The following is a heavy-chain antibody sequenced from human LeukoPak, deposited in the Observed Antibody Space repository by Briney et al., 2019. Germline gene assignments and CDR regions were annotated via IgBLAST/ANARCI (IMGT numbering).Heavy chain of an antibody. CDR1: GGTFSSYA. CDR3: ARATSPYYGSGSYTLDY. D-gene: IGHD3-10*01. CDR2: IIPIFGTA. V-gene: IGHV1-69*13. J-gene: IGHJ4*02. Sequence: GASVKVSCKASGGTFSSYAISWVRQAPGQGLEWMGGIIPIFGTANYAQKFQGRVTITADESTSTAYMELSSLRSEDTAVYYCARATSPYYGSGSYTLDYWGQGTLVTVSS.